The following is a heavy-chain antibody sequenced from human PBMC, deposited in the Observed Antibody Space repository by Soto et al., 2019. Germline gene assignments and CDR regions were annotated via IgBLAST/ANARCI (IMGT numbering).Heavy chain of an antibody. J-gene: IGHJ5*02. D-gene: IGHD3-10*01. CDR2: IYYSGST. CDR1: GGSISSGGYY. Sequence: PSETLSLTCTVSGGSISSGGYYWSWIRQHPGKGLEWIGYIYYSGSTYYNPSLKSRVTISVDTSKNQFSLKLSSVTAADTAVYYCARALPGFGESLNWFDPWGQGTLVTVSS. V-gene: IGHV4-31*03. CDR3: ARALPGFGESLNWFDP.